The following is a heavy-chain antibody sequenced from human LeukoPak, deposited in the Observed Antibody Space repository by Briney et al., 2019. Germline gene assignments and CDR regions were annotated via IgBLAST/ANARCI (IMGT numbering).Heavy chain of an antibody. CDR2: IYPGDSDT. CDR3: ARLKPYYYDSSGYYPGMDV. D-gene: IGHD3-22*01. CDR1: GSSFTSYW. J-gene: IGHJ6*02. Sequence: PGASLQISCQGSGSSFTSYWIGWVRQLPGKGLEWMGIIYPGDSDTRYSPSFQGQVTISADKSISTAYLQWSSLKASDTAMYYCARLKPYYYDSSGYYPGMDVWGQGTTVTVSS. V-gene: IGHV5-51*01.